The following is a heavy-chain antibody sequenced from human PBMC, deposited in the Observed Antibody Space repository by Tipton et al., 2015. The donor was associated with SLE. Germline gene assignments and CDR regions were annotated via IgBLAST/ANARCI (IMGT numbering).Heavy chain of an antibody. Sequence: SLRLSCAASGFTFSDYYMSWIRQAPGKGLEWVSYISSSSIYTNYADSVKGRFTISRDNSKNTLYLQMNSLRAEDTAVYYCAKDVNPKPYYDFWSGYYYDYWGQGTLVTVSS. CDR2: ISSSSIYT. D-gene: IGHD3-3*01. CDR3: AKDVNPKPYYDFWSGYYYDY. CDR1: GFTFSDYY. V-gene: IGHV3-11*05. J-gene: IGHJ4*02.